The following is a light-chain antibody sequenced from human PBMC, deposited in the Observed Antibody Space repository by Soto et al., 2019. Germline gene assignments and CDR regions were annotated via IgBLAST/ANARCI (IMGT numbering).Light chain of an antibody. V-gene: IGKV3-15*01. CDR2: GAS. J-gene: IGKJ1*01. CDR1: QSVSSN. CDR3: QQYNNGPPLT. Sequence: EIVMKQSPATLSVTPGERATLSCRASQSVSSNLAWYQQKPGQAPRLLIYGASTRATGIPARFSGSGSGTEFTLTISSLQSEDFAVYYCQQYNNGPPLTFGQGTKVDIK.